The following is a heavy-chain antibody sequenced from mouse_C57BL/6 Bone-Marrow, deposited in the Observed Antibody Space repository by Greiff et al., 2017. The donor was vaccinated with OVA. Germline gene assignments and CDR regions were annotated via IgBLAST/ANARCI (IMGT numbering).Heavy chain of an antibody. V-gene: IGHV1-82*01. J-gene: IGHJ3*01. CDR2: IYPGDGDT. Sequence: VKLMESGPELVKPGASVKISCKASGYAFSSSWMNWVKQRPGKGLEWIGRIYPGDGDTNYNGKFKGKATLTADKSSSTAYMQLSSLTSEDSAVYFCARSQFITTGDPFAYWGQGTLVTVSA. CDR3: ARSQFITTGDPFAY. CDR1: GYAFSSSW. D-gene: IGHD1-1*01.